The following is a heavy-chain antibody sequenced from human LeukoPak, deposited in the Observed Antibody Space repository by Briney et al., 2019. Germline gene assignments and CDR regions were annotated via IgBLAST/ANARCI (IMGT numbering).Heavy chain of an antibody. CDR3: ARSTIQPLDY. J-gene: IGHJ4*02. CDR1: GGSFSGYY. D-gene: IGHD5-18*01. CDR2: INHSGSA. Sequence: SETLSLTCAVYGGSFSGYYWSWIRQPPGKGLEWIGEINHSGSANYNPSLKSRVTISVDTSKNQFSLKLSSVTAADTAVYYCARSTIQPLDYWGQGTLVTVSS. V-gene: IGHV4-34*01.